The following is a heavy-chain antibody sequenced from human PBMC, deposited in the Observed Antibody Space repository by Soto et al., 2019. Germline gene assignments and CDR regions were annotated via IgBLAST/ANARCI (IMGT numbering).Heavy chain of an antibody. CDR2: LNLNSGNT. CDR3: ARAVHYYYDSSGYYYGVFYFDY. D-gene: IGHD3-22*01. J-gene: IGHJ4*02. CDR1: GYTFTSYD. V-gene: IGHV1-8*01. Sequence: QVQLVQSGAEVKKPGASVKVSCKASGYTFTSYDINWVRQATGQGLDWMGWLNLNSGNTGYAQKFQGRVTMTRNTSISTAYVELSSLRSEDTAVYYCARAVHYYYDSSGYYYGVFYFDYWGQGTLVTVSS.